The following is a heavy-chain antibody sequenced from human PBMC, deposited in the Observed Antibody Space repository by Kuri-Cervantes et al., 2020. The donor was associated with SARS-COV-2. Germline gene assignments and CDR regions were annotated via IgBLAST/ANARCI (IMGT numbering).Heavy chain of an antibody. CDR1: GFTVSSNY. CDR2: IYSGGST. D-gene: IGHD4-23*01. J-gene: IGHJ4*02. Sequence: LSLTCAASGFTVSSNYMSWVRQAPGKGLEWVSVIYSGGSTYYADSVKGRFTISRGNSKNTLYLQMNSLRAEDTAVYYCARVDRTGGNAFVDYWGQGTLVTVSS. V-gene: IGHV3-53*01. CDR3: ARVDRTGGNAFVDY.